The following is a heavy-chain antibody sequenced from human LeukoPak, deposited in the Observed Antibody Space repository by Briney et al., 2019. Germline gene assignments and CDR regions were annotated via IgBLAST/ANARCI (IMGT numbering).Heavy chain of an antibody. CDR3: ARDQYCSSTSCYDRAFDI. Sequence: GGSLRLPCAASGFTFSSYGMHWDRQAPGKGLEWVAVIWYDGSNIYYADSVKGRFTISRDNSKNTLYLQMNSLRAEDTAVYYCARDQYCSSTSCYDRAFDIWGQGTMVTVSS. CDR1: GFTFSSYG. V-gene: IGHV3-33*01. J-gene: IGHJ3*02. D-gene: IGHD2-2*01. CDR2: IWYDGSNI.